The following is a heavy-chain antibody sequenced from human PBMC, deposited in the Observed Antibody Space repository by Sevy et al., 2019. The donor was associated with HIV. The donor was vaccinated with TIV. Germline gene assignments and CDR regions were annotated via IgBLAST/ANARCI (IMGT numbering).Heavy chain of an antibody. Sequence: GGSLRLSCAVSGLTVSSNYMTWVRQAPGKGLEWVSVIYSDGSTYYADSVKGRFTISRDNAKNSLYLQMISLRAEDTAVFYCARAVPATDAFDIWGQGTLVTVSS. D-gene: IGHD6-19*01. V-gene: IGHV3-53*01. CDR3: ARAVPATDAFDI. J-gene: IGHJ3*02. CDR2: IYSDGST. CDR1: GLTVSSNY.